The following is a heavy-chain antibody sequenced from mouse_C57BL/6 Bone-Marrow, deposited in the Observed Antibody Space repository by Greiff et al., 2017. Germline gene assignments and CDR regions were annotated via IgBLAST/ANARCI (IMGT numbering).Heavy chain of an antibody. CDR3: AIYPGFAY. J-gene: IGHJ3*01. D-gene: IGHD2-1*01. Sequence: QVQLQQSGPELVKPGASVKISCKASGYAFSSSWMNWVKQRPGKGLEWIGRIYPGDGDTNYNGKFKGKATLTADKSSSTAYMQLSSLTSEDSAVYCCAIYPGFAYWGQGTLVTVSA. CDR1: GYAFSSSW. V-gene: IGHV1-82*01. CDR2: IYPGDGDT.